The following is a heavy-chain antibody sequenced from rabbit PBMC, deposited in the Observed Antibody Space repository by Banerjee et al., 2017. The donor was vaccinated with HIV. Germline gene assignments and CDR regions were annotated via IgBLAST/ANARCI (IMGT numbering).Heavy chain of an antibody. V-gene: IGHV1S40*01. J-gene: IGHJ4*01. D-gene: IGHD1-1*01. CDR2: IYAGSSGST. Sequence: QSLEESGGDLVKPGASLTLTCKASGFDFSSSYYMCWVRQAPGKGLEWIACIYAGSSGSTYYASWAKGRFTISKTSSTTVTLQMTSLTAADTATYFCARGINYIGYLNLWGPGTLVTVS. CDR3: ARGINYIGYLNL. CDR1: GFDFSSSYY.